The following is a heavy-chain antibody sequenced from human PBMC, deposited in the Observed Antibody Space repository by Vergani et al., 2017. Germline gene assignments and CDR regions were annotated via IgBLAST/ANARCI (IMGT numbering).Heavy chain of an antibody. CDR3: TTDFSDYGDYGDYYYYGMDV. Sequence: EVQLVESGGGLVKPGGSLRLSCAASGFTFSNAWMSWVRQAPGKGLEWVGRIKSKTDGGTTDYAAPVKGRFTISRDDSKNTLYLQMNSLKTEDTAVYYCTTDFSDYGDYGDYYYYGMDVWGQGTTVTVSS. D-gene: IGHD4-17*01. CDR1: GFTFSNAW. CDR2: IKSKTDGGTT. J-gene: IGHJ6*02. V-gene: IGHV3-15*01.